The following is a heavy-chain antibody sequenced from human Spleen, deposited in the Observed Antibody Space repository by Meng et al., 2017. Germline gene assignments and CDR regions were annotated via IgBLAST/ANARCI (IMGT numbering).Heavy chain of an antibody. CDR2: IISKSGGT. J-gene: IGHJ6*02. CDR1: GYTFPDYW. V-gene: IGHV1-2*06. Sequence: ASVKVSCKASGYTFPDYWLHWVRQAPGQGLEWLGRIISKSGGTNYAQQFQGRVTMTRDTSISTVYMELSRLTSDDTAVYFCARGRDYGLDVWGQGTTVTVSS. CDR3: ARGRDYGLDV.